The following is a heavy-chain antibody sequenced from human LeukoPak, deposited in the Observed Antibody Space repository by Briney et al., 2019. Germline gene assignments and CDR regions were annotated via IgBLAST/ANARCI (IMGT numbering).Heavy chain of an antibody. D-gene: IGHD3-10*02. CDR3: TRGMLRQPPDY. V-gene: IGHV3-30*03. Sequence: RGSLRLSCAASGVTFSSDVMSCGRHAPGKGLECVTAISDDETYKFYADSVKGRFTISRDNSKNTLYLQMNSLRVEDTAIYYCTRGMLRQPPDYWGQGMLVTVSS. CDR2: ISDDETYK. J-gene: IGHJ4*02. CDR1: GVTFSSDV.